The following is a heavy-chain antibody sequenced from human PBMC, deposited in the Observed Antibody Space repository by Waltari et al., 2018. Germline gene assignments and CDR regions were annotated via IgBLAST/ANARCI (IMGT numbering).Heavy chain of an antibody. CDR2: IKTEGSRK. CDR3: ASNGSGSYYNL. V-gene: IGHV3-74*01. Sequence: EVQLLESGGGLVKPGGSLRLSCAASEFTFRDSWMHWVRQAPGKGLVWISLIKTEGSRKIYADSVKGRFTISRDNANNTLYLQMNSLREEDTAIYYCASNGSGSYYNLWGQGTLVTVSS. J-gene: IGHJ4*02. D-gene: IGHD3-10*01. CDR1: EFTFRDSW.